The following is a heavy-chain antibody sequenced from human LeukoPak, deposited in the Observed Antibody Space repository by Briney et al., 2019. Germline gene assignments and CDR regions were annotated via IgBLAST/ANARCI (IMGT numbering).Heavy chain of an antibody. Sequence: PSETLSLTCTVSGDSITGFYWNWIRQPPGKGLEWIGYIHYSGSTNYNPSLKSRVSISADTSKNQFSLKLSSVTAADTAVYYCARVPRSYYYYYYMDVWGKGTTVTVSS. V-gene: IGHV4-59*01. J-gene: IGHJ6*03. CDR3: ARVPRSYYYYYYMDV. CDR2: IHYSGST. CDR1: GDSITGFY.